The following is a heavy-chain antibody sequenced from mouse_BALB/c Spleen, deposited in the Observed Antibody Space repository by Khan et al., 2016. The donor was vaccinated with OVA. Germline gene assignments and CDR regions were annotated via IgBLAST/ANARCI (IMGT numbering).Heavy chain of an antibody. Sequence: QVQLKQSGAELVRPGASVKLSCKTSGYIFTSYWIHWVKQRSGQGLEWIARIYPGTDNTYYNEKLRDKATLTADKSSSTAYILLSSLKSEDSAVYFRAREEGLYYFAYWGQGNTLTVSS. D-gene: IGHD1-1*01. CDR2: IYPGTDNT. J-gene: IGHJ2*01. CDR3: AREEGLYYFAY. V-gene: IGHV1-76*01. CDR1: GYIFTSYW.